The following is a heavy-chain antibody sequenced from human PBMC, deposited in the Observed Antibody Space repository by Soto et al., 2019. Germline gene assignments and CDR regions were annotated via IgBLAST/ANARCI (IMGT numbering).Heavy chain of an antibody. J-gene: IGHJ3*02. CDR1: GGSISSGGYY. CDR2: IYYIGST. V-gene: IGHV4-31*03. CDR3: ARFYMVRGVMGAFDI. Sequence: QVQLQESGPGLVKPSQTLSLTCTVSGGSISSGGYYWSWIRQHPGKGLEWIGYIYYIGSTYYNPSLESRFAISVDTSKRQFSLKLRSVTAADTAVYYCARFYMVRGVMGAFDIWGQGTMVTVSS. D-gene: IGHD3-10*01.